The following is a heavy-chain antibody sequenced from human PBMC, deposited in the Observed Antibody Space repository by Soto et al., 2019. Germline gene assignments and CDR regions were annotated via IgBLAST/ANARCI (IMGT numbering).Heavy chain of an antibody. J-gene: IGHJ4*02. CDR2: IYWDEDK. V-gene: IGHV2-5*02. Sequence: QITFKESGPTLGKPQQTPHFTFTFPWFSPSPPGGALGLFRQPPGKALEWLALIYWDEDKWYSPSLKSRLTITDDTSKNQVVLTMTNMDPVDTATYYCAHRPRGYAYYFDYWGQGTLVTVSS. CDR1: WFSPSPPGGA. CDR3: AHRPRGYAYYFDY. D-gene: IGHD5-12*01.